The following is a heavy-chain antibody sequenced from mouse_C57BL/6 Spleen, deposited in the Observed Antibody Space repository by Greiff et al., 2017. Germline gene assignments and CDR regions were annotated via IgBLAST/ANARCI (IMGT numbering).Heavy chain of an antibody. CDR1: GYPFTGYY. CDR2: INPSTGGT. J-gene: IGHJ4*01. V-gene: IGHV1-42*01. CDR3: ARGRRGYAMDY. Sequence: VQLQQSGPELVKPGASVKISCKASGYPFTGYYMNWVKQSPEKSLEWIGEINPSTGGTTYNQKFKAKATLTVDKSSSTAYMQLKSLTSEDSAVYYCARGRRGYAMDYWGQGTSVTVSS. D-gene: IGHD2-12*01.